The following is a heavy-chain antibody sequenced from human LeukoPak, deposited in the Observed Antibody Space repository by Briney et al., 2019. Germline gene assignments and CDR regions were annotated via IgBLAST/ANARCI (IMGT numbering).Heavy chain of an antibody. J-gene: IGHJ6*03. CDR3: ARDRGSSWVDYYYMDV. D-gene: IGHD6-13*01. CDR2: ISSSSSYI. CDR1: GYTFSSYS. V-gene: IGHV3-21*01. Sequence: GGSLRLSCAASGYTFSSYSMNWVRQAPGKGLEWVSSISSSSSYIYYADSVKGRFTISRDNAKNSLYLQMNSLRAEDTAVYYCARDRGSSWVDYYYMDVWGKGTPVTVSS.